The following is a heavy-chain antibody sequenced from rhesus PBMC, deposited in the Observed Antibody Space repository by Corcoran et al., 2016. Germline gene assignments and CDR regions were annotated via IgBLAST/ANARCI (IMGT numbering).Heavy chain of an antibody. Sequence: QVQLQESGPGLVKPSEPLSLTCAVSVYSFLSGYGWRWIRQPPGKGMEWFGYIGGSRGSTNYNPSLKSRVTISKDTSKNQFSLKLSSVTAADTAVYYCARASGIKGFDVWGPGVLVTVSS. D-gene: IGHD5-42*01. J-gene: IGHJ5-1*01. CDR1: VYSFLSGYG. CDR3: ARASGIKGFDV. CDR2: IGGSRGST. V-gene: IGHV4-127*01.